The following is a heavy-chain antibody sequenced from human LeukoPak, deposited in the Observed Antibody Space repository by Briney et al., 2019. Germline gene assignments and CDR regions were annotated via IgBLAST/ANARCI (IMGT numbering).Heavy chain of an antibody. D-gene: IGHD1-26*01. V-gene: IGHV3-30*03. Sequence: GGSLRLSCAASGFTFSSYGMHWVRQAPGKGLEWVAVISYDGSNKYYADSVKGRFTIPRDNSKNTLYLQMNSLSAEDTAVYYCATIGSSWDYWGQGTLVTVSS. J-gene: IGHJ4*02. CDR2: ISYDGSNK. CDR3: ATIGSSWDY. CDR1: GFTFSSYG.